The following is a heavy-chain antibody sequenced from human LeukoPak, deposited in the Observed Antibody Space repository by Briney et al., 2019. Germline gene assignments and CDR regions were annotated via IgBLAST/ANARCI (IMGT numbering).Heavy chain of an antibody. CDR1: GGSFSSYY. CDR3: ARANSMGSGSYSNFDY. J-gene: IGHJ4*02. CDR2: INHSGST. D-gene: IGHD3-10*01. Sequence: PSETLSLTCAVYGGSFSSYYWSWIRQPPGKGLEWIGEINHSGSTNYNPSLKSRVTISVDTSKNQFSLKLSSVTAADTAVYYCARANSMGSGSYSNFDYWGQGTLVTVSS. V-gene: IGHV4-34*01.